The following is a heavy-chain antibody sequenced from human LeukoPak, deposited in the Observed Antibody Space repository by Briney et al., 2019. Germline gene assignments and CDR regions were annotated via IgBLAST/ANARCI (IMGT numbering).Heavy chain of an antibody. CDR1: GFTFGDYC. V-gene: IGHV3-49*04. D-gene: IGHD3-10*01. CDR2: VRSNAYGGTT. CDR3: TRGETVPGAKYHFDY. Sequence: GGSLRLSCTASGFTFGDYCMSWVRQAPGKGLEWVGFVRSNAYGGTTEYAASVNGRFTISRDNSKSIAYLQMNSLEIEDTAVYYCTRGETVPGAKYHFDYWGQGALVTVSS. J-gene: IGHJ4*02.